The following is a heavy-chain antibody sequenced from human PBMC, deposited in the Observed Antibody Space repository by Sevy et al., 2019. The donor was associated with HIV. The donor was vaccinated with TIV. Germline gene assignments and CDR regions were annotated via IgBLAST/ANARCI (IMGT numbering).Heavy chain of an antibody. J-gene: IGHJ4*02. Sequence: ASVKVSCKASGYTFTDYYIHWVRQAPGQGLEWMGCINPDSRGTNYAQKLQGRVTMTRDTSISTAYMELSRLRSDDTAVYYCARDLIAVTGGFDYWGQGTLVTVSS. CDR1: GYTFTDYY. V-gene: IGHV1-2*02. D-gene: IGHD6-19*01. CDR2: INPDSRGT. CDR3: ARDLIAVTGGFDY.